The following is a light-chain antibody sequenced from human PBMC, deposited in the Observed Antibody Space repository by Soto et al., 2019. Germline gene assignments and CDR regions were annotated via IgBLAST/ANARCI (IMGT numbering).Light chain of an antibody. CDR1: SSDVGGYNY. CDR3: SSYTSTSNVL. CDR2: DVS. Sequence: QSALTQPDSVSGSPGQSVTISCTGTSSDVGGYNYVSWYQQHPGRAPKLLIYDVSNRPSGVSNRCSGSKSVNTASLTISGLQAEDEADFYCSSYTSTSNVLFGGGTKLTVL. J-gene: IGLJ2*01. V-gene: IGLV2-14*01.